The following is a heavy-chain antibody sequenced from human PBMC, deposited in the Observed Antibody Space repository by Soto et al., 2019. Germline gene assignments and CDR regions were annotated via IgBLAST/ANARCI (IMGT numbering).Heavy chain of an antibody. CDR2: IYYSGST. J-gene: IGHJ6*02. CDR1: CGSIRGEGYY. Sequence: PSETLSLTCTLSCGSIRGEGYYWSWICQHPGKGLEWIGYIYYSGSTYYNPSLKSRVTISADTSKNQFSLKLSSVTAADTAVYYCARDSDAYKGYYGMDVWGQGTTVT. D-gene: IGHD1-1*01. CDR3: ARDSDAYKGYYGMDV. V-gene: IGHV4-31*03.